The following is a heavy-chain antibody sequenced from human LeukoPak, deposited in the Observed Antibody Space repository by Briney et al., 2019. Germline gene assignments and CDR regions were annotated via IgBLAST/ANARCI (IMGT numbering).Heavy chain of an antibody. V-gene: IGHV3-33*01. CDR1: GFTFSSYD. Sequence: PGGSLRLSCATSGFTFSSYDMHWVRQAPGKGLEWVAVIWYDGSNKYYADSVKGRFTISRDNSKNTLYLRMNSLRAEDTAVYYCARALRYFDLWGRGTLVTVSS. CDR3: ARALRYFDL. CDR2: IWYDGSNK. J-gene: IGHJ2*01.